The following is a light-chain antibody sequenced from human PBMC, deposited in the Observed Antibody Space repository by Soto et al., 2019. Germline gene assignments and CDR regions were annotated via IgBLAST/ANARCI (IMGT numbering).Light chain of an antibody. CDR1: SGSIASNY. V-gene: IGLV6-57*04. CDR3: QSYDSSNYV. CDR2: EDN. Sequence: NFMLTQPHSVSECPGKTVTISCTRSSGSIASNYVQWYQQRPGSAPTTVIYEDNQRPSGVPDRFSGSIDSSSNSASLTISGLKTEGEADYYCQSYDSSNYVFGTGTKVTVL. J-gene: IGLJ1*01.